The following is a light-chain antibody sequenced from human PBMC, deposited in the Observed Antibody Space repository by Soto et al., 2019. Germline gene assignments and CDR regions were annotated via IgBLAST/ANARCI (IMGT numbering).Light chain of an antibody. CDR2: YDS. V-gene: IGLV3-21*04. Sequence: SYELTQPPSVSVAPGKTARIPCGGNNIGSKSVHWYQQKPGQAPMLVIYYDSDRPSGIPERFSGSNSGNTATLTISRVEAGDEADYYCQVWDSSSDPLYVFGTGTKLTVL. J-gene: IGLJ1*01. CDR1: NIGSKS. CDR3: QVWDSSSDPLYV.